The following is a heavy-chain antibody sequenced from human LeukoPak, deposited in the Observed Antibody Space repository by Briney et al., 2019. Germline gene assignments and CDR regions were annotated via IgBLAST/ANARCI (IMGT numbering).Heavy chain of an antibody. J-gene: IGHJ5*02. D-gene: IGHD5-24*01. Sequence: SETLSLTCTVSGGSISSSSYYWGWIRQPPGKGLEWIGSIYYSGSTYYNPSLKSRVTISVDTSKNQFSLKLSSVTAADTAVYYCARVESRDGYNYGERGDWFDPWGQGTLVTVSS. CDR1: GGSISSSSYY. CDR2: IYYSGST. V-gene: IGHV4-39*07. CDR3: ARVESRDGYNYGERGDWFDP.